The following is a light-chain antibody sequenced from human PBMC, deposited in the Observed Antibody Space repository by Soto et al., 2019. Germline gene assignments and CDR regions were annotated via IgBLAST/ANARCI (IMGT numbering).Light chain of an antibody. CDR2: GAS. Sequence: EVVLTQSPGTLSLSPGARATLSCRASQFVSSTYLAWYQQRPGQAPRLLIYGASSRATGIPDRFSGSGSGTDFTLTISRLEPEDYAVYYCQQYGSSPGFTFGGGTKVDIK. V-gene: IGKV3-20*01. CDR3: QQYGSSPGFT. CDR1: QFVSSTY. J-gene: IGKJ4*01.